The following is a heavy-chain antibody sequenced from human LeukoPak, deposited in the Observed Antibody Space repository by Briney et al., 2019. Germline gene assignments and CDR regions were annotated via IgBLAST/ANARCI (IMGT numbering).Heavy chain of an antibody. V-gene: IGHV3-30*02. Sequence: GGSLRLSCAASGFTFSSYGMHWVRQAPGKGLEWVAVIWYDGSNKYYADSVKGRFTISRDNSKNTLYLQMNSLRAEDTAVYYCAKVELELRAFDIWGQGTMVTVSS. CDR3: AKVELELRAFDI. CDR1: GFTFSSYG. D-gene: IGHD1-7*01. CDR2: IWYDGSNK. J-gene: IGHJ3*02.